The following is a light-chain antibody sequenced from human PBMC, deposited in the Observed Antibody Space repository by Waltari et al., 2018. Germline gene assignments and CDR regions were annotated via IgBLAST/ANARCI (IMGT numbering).Light chain of an antibody. V-gene: IGKV1-39*01. CDR2: GAS. Sequence: DIQMTQSPSSLSASVGDRVTITCRPSQTISTSLNWYQQKQGKTPKLMIYGASHLQSGVPSRFSCSGSWTEFTLTISILQPEDSATYYCEQSYSTPLTFGGGTKVEIK. J-gene: IGKJ4*01. CDR1: QTISTS. CDR3: EQSYSTPLT.